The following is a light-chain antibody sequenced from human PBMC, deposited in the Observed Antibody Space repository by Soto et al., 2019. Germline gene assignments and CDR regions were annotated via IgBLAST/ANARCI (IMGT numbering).Light chain of an antibody. CDR2: ETS. V-gene: IGKV3-11*01. CDR1: QSVDTM. Sequence: EIVLTQSPATLSLSAGERVTLSCRSSQSVDTMVAWYQQQVDRTPRLHIYETSSRATGVTARFSGSGSGTDFTLTISRLEPEDFAIYFCQVRSDWPPFKYTFGQGTKLEVK. J-gene: IGKJ2*01. CDR3: QVRSDWPPFKYT.